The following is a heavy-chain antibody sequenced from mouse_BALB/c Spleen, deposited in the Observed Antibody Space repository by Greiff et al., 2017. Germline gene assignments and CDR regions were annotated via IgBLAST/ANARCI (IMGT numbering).Heavy chain of an antibody. CDR2: INPYNDGT. D-gene: IGHD1-1*01. V-gene: IGHV1-14*01. CDR1: GYTFTSYV. Sequence: EVKLMESGPELVKPGASVKMSCKASGYTFTSYVMHWVKQKPGQGLEWIGYINPYNDGTKYNEKFKGKATLTSDKSSSTAYMELSSLTSEDSAVYYCARSGSSTAWFAYWGQGTLVTVSA. CDR3: ARSGSSTAWFAY. J-gene: IGHJ3*01.